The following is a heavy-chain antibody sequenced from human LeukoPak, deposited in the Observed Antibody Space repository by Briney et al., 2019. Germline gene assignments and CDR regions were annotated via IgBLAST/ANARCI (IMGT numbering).Heavy chain of an antibody. CDR2: ISGDGGSR. J-gene: IGHJ4*02. D-gene: IGHD1-26*01. Sequence: PGGSLRLSCAASGFTFDDYAMHWVRQAPGKGLEWVSSISGDGGSRYYADSVKGRFTISRDNSKNTLYLQMSSLRVEDTAVYYCAKLGTLGGSQTDFWGQGTLVAVSS. CDR1: GFTFDDYA. CDR3: AKLGTLGGSQTDF. V-gene: IGHV3-23*01.